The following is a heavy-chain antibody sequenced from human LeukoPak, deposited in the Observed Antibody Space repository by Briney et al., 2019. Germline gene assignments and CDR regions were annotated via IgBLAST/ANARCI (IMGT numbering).Heavy chain of an antibody. Sequence: GGSLRLSCAASGFTFSSYAMSWVRQAPGKGLEWVSAISGSGGSTYYADSVKGRFTISRDDSKNTLYLQMNSLRAEDTAVYYCAKDRPHYYDSSGYYYAFYGMDVWGQGTTVTVSS. J-gene: IGHJ6*02. CDR2: ISGSGGST. D-gene: IGHD3-22*01. V-gene: IGHV3-23*01. CDR3: AKDRPHYYDSSGYYYAFYGMDV. CDR1: GFTFSSYA.